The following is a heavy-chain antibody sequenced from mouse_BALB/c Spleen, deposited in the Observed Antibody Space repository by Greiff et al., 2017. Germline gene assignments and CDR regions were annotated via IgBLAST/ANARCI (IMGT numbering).Heavy chain of an antibody. Sequence: VQLQQSGPELVKPGASVKISCKASGYSFTGYFMNWVMQSHGKSLEWIGRINPYNGDTFYNQKFKGKATLTVDKSSSTAHMVLRSLASEDSAVYYCARSYDYDVETWFAYWGQGTLVTVSA. V-gene: IGHV1-20*02. CDR1: GYSFTGYF. CDR3: ARSYDYDVETWFAY. J-gene: IGHJ3*01. CDR2: INPYNGDT. D-gene: IGHD2-4*01.